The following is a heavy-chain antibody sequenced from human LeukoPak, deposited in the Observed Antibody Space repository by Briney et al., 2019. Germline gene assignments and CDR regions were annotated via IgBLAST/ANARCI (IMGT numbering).Heavy chain of an antibody. CDR3: ARVIGPGSSIDY. D-gene: IGHD3-10*01. CDR1: GTSISSGVYY. Sequence: SQTLSLTCTVSGTSISSGVYYWIWIRQHPGKGLECISYIYHTGSTYYNPSLKSRVIISVDTSQNQFSLTLSSVTAADTAAYYCARVIGPGSSIDYWGQGTQVTVSS. V-gene: IGHV4-31*03. J-gene: IGHJ4*02. CDR2: IYHTGST.